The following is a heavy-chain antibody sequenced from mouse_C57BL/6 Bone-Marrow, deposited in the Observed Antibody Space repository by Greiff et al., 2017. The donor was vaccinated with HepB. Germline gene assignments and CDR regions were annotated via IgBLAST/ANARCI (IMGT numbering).Heavy chain of an antibody. D-gene: IGHD1-1*01. CDR2: IDPSDSYT. V-gene: IGHV1-59*01. CDR3: ARWPYGSSSYWYFDV. Sequence: QVQLQQPGAELVRPGPSVKLSCKASGYTFTSYWMHWVKQRPGQGLEWIGVIDPSDSYTNYNQKFKGKATLTVDTSSSTAYMQLSSLTSEDSAVYYCARWPYGSSSYWYFDVWGTGTTVTVSS. J-gene: IGHJ1*03. CDR1: GYTFTSYW.